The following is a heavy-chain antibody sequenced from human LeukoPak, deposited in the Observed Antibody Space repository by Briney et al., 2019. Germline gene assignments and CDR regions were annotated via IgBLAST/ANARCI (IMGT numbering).Heavy chain of an antibody. CDR1: GFTFSSYG. D-gene: IGHD3-10*01. CDR3: AKDLRGSGSYFY. CDR2: IRGSGGST. V-gene: IGHV3-23*01. J-gene: IGHJ4*02. Sequence: GGSLRLSCAASGFTFSSYGMSWVRQAPGKGLEWVSAIRGSGGSTYYADSVKGRFTISRDNSKNTLYLQMNSLRAEDTAVYYCAKDLRGSGSYFYWGQGTLVTVSS.